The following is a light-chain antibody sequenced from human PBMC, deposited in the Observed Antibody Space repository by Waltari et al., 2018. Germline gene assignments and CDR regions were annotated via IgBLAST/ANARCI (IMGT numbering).Light chain of an antibody. CDR3: LQLNSYPGS. Sequence: DIQLTQSPSFLSASVGDRVTITCRASQGLGSYLAWYQQKPGTAPKLLIYAASTLQSGVPSRFSGSGSETEFTLTISSLQPEDFATYYCLQLNSYPGSFGPRTKVDVK. V-gene: IGKV1-9*01. CDR2: AAS. CDR1: QGLGSY. J-gene: IGKJ3*01.